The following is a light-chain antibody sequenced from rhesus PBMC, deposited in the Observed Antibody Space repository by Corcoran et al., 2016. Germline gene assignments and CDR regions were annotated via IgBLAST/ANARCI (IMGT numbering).Light chain of an antibody. Sequence: DIQMTQSPSALSASVGDRVTISCRASRNIYSNLAWYQQKPGKAPKLLIYAASSLQTGNPSRFSRSRSGTDFTLTISSLQPEDSATYYCLHYYAQPRTFGQGTKVEIK. CDR2: AAS. V-gene: IGKV1S12*01. CDR1: RNIYSN. CDR3: LHYYAQPRT. J-gene: IGKJ1*01.